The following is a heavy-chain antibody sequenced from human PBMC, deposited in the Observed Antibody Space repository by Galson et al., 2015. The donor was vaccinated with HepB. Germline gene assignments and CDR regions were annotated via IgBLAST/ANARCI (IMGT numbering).Heavy chain of an antibody. D-gene: IGHD1-26*01. V-gene: IGHV1-46*01. CDR1: GYTFTSYY. CDR2: INPSGGST. J-gene: IGHJ4*02. CDR3: ASGGVGADRFDY. Sequence: SVKISCKASGYTFTSYYMHWVRQAPGQGLEWMGIINPSGGSTSYAQKFQGRVTMTRDTSTSTVYMELSSVTAADTAVYYCASGGVGADRFDYWGQGTLVTASS.